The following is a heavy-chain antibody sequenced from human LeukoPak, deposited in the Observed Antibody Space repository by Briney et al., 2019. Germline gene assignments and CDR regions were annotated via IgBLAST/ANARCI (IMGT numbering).Heavy chain of an antibody. CDR3: ARAEGSWSYYA. V-gene: IGHV6-1*01. D-gene: IGHD3-10*01. CDR1: GDSVSGNTDA. CDR2: TYYRSKWYN. Sequence: SQTLSLTCAISGDSVSGNTDAWNWIRQSPSRGLEWLGRTYYRSKWYNDYAVSVKGRITISPDTSKNQFSLHLNSVTPEDTAVYYCARAEGSWSYYAWGQGSLVTVSS. J-gene: IGHJ4*02.